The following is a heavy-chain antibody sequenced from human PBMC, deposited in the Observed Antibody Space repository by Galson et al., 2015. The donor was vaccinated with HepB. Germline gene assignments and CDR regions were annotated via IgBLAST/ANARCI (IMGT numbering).Heavy chain of an antibody. D-gene: IGHD3-22*01. V-gene: IGHV3-7*01. CDR1: GFTFSSYW. Sequence: SLRLSCAASGFTFSSYWMSWVRQAPGKGLEWVANIKQDGSEKYYVDSVKGRFTISRDNAKNSLYLQMNSLRAEDTAVYYCARWGAGATYYYDSSGLYYFDYWGQGTLVTVSS. CDR3: ARWGAGATYYYDSSGLYYFDY. CDR2: IKQDGSEK. J-gene: IGHJ4*02.